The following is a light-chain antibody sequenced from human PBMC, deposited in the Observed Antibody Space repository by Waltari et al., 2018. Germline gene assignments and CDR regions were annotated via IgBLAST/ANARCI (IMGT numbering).Light chain of an antibody. CDR2: AAS. J-gene: IGKJ3*01. CDR1: QGISIY. V-gene: IGKV1-9*01. Sequence: IQLTQSPSSLSASVGDRVTLTCRANQGISIYLVWYQQKPGKAPKLLIDAASTLQSGVPSRFSGSGAGTDFTLTISSLQPEDFATYYCQQLNSYPFTFGPGTKVDIK. CDR3: QQLNSYPFT.